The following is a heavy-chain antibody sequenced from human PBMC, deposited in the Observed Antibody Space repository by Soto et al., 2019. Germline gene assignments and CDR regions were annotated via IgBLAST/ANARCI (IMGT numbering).Heavy chain of an antibody. V-gene: IGHV2-5*02. Sequence: QITLKASGPTLVKPTQTLTLTCTFSGFSISTSGVGVGWIRQPPGKTLEWLAFIYWDDDKRYSQSLKSRLTISKDTSKNQVVLTMANMDPVDRGTYYCAHRSPYYTSWNAGWFDPWGQGTLVTVSS. CDR2: IYWDDDK. J-gene: IGHJ5*02. CDR1: GFSISTSGVG. CDR3: AHRSPYYTSWNAGWFDP. D-gene: IGHD2-2*01.